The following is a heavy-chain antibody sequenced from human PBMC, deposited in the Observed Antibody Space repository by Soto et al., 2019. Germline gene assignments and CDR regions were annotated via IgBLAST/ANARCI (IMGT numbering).Heavy chain of an antibody. Sequence: ASVTVSCKASGYTFTSYAICWVRQAPGQRLEWMGWINAGNGNTKYSQKFQGRVTITRDTSASTAYMELSSLRSEDTAVYYCARDMGFGLSDYWGQGTLVTVSS. CDR1: GYTFTSYA. CDR3: ARDMGFGLSDY. J-gene: IGHJ4*02. D-gene: IGHD3-10*01. CDR2: INAGNGNT. V-gene: IGHV1-3*01.